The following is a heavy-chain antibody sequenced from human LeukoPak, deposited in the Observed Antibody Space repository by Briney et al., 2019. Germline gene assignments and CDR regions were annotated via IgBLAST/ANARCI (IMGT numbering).Heavy chain of an antibody. CDR2: INPNSGGA. V-gene: IGHV1-2*02. CDR1: GYTFTDYY. Sequence: ASVKVSCKASGYTFTDYYMHWVRQAPGQGLEWMGWINPNSGGANYAQKFQGRVTMTRDTSISTVYMELSRLRSDDTAVYYCARCEEWELSIYYGMDVWGQGTTVTVSS. D-gene: IGHD1-26*01. J-gene: IGHJ6*02. CDR3: ARCEEWELSIYYGMDV.